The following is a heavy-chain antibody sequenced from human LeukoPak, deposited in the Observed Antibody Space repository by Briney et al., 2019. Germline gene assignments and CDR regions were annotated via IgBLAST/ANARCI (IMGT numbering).Heavy chain of an antibody. CDR1: NGSVGSGGYS. D-gene: IGHD2-21*02. Sequence: SETLSLTCTVSNGSVGSGGYSWSWIRQPPGKGLEWIGYVYHSGATYYNPSLKSRISIPMDRSKNQFSLRLRSVTAADTAVYFCASSHCGADCFSSVAFDFWGHGTMVTVSS. J-gene: IGHJ3*01. V-gene: IGHV4-30-2*01. CDR2: VYHSGAT. CDR3: ASSHCGADCFSSVAFDF.